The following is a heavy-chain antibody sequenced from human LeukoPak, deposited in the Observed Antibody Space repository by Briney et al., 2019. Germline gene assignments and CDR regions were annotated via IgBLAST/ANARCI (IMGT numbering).Heavy chain of an antibody. J-gene: IGHJ4*02. CDR3: ARLVFLYCSGTSCSNIDY. D-gene: IGHD2-2*01. CDR1: GYTFTGYY. V-gene: IGHV1-2*02. CDR2: INPNSGGT. Sequence: ASVKVSCKASGYTFTGYYMHWVRQAPGQGLEWMGWINPNSGGTNYAQKFQGRVTMTRDASISTAYMELSRLRSDDTAVYYCARLVFLYCSGTSCSNIDYWGQGTLVTVSS.